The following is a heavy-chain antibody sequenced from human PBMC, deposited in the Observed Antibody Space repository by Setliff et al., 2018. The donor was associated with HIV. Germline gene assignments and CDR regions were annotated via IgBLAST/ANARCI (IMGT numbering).Heavy chain of an antibody. V-gene: IGHV3-23*01. CDR1: GFTFSSYA. CDR3: ASVDTTLVLPPY. J-gene: IGHJ4*02. Sequence: LRLSCAASGFTFSSYASGWVRQAPGKGLEWVSAISGSGGSTYYADSVKGRFTISSDNAKNSLYLQMNSLRAEDTAVYYCASVDTTLVLPPYWGQGTLVTVSS. D-gene: IGHD5-18*01. CDR2: ISGSGGST.